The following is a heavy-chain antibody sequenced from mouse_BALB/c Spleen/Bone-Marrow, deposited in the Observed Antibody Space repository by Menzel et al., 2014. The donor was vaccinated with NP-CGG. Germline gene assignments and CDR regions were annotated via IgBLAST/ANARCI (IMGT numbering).Heavy chain of an antibody. J-gene: IGHJ3*01. CDR3: ANLDDYNY. CDR2: IDPANGNT. V-gene: IGHV14-3*02. D-gene: IGHD2-4*01. CDR1: GFNIKDTY. Sequence: VQLQQSGAELVKPGASVKLSCTASGFNIKDTYMHWVKQRPEQGLEWIGRIDPANGNTKYDPKFQGKATITADTSSKTAYLPRSSLAFEDTAVYFCANLDDYNYWGQGTLVTVSA.